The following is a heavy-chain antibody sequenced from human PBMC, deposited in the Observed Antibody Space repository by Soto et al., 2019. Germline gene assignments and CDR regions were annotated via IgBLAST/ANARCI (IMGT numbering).Heavy chain of an antibody. CDR3: ARSRHGSGSYTHFYYGLDV. Sequence: QVQLVESGGGVVQPGRSLRLSGAASGFTFISYAMHWVRQAPGKGLEWVAVISFDGSTEYYADSVKGRFTISRDNSKNTVYLQMNSLRSEDTAVYYCARSRHGSGSYTHFYYGLDVWGQGTTVTVSS. J-gene: IGHJ6*02. D-gene: IGHD3-10*01. CDR1: GFTFISYA. V-gene: IGHV3-30-3*01. CDR2: ISFDGSTE.